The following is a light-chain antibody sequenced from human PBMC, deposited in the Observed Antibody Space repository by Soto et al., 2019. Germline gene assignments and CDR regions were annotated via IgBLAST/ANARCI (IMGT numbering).Light chain of an antibody. Sequence: EVVLTQSPVTLSLSPGERATLSCRASQSFRGLLAWYQQKPGQAPRLLIYDAYNRATGIPSRFSGSGSGTEFTLTISSLQPDDFATYYCQHYNSYSEAFGQGTKVDIK. CDR2: DAY. J-gene: IGKJ1*01. CDR1: QSFRGL. CDR3: QHYNSYSEA. V-gene: IGKV3-11*01.